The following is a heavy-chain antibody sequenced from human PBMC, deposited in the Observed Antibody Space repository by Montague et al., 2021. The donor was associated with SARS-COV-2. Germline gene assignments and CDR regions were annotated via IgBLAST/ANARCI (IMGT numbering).Heavy chain of an antibody. J-gene: IGHJ5*02. V-gene: IGHV4-39*01. CDR2: IYYSGST. CDR3: ARQGRISMVRLNWFDP. CDR1: GGSISSSSYY. D-gene: IGHD3-10*01. Sequence: SETLSLTCTVSGGSISSSSYYWGWIRQPPGKGLEWIGSIYYSGSTYYNPSLKSRVTISVDTSKNQFSLKLGSVTAADTAVYYCARQGRISMVRLNWFDPWGQGTLVTASS.